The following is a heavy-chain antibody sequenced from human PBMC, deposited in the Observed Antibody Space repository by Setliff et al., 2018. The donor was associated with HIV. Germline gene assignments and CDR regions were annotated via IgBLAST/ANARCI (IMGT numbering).Heavy chain of an antibody. Sequence: PSETLSLTCAVSGYSISSGYYWGWIRQPPGKGLEWIGSIYHSGSTYYNPSLKSRVTISVDTSKNQFSLKLSSVTAADTAVYYCARLSGGMVPNYWGQGTLVTVS. CDR1: GYSISSGYY. D-gene: IGHD3-10*01. J-gene: IGHJ4*02. V-gene: IGHV4-38-2*01. CDR3: ARLSGGMVPNY. CDR2: IYHSGST.